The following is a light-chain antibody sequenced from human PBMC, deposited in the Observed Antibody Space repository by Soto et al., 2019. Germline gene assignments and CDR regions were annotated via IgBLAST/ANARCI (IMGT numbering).Light chain of an antibody. CDR1: SSDVGGYDY. CDR3: SSYTNSGTVL. V-gene: IGLV2-14*01. CDR2: NVR. J-gene: IGLJ2*01. Sequence: QSALTQPASVSGSPGQSITISCTGTSSDVGGYDYVSWYQQYAGKAPKLTIYNVRNRPPGVSNRFSGSKSGNTSSLTISGLLPEDEADYFCSSYTNSGTVLFGGGTKLTVL.